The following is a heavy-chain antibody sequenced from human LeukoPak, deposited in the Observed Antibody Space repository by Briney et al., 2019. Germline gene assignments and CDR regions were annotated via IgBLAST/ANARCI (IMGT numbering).Heavy chain of an antibody. CDR3: VRDYDSSGSFDY. CDR2: IYYSGST. J-gene: IGHJ4*02. D-gene: IGHD3-22*01. CDR1: GGSISSGDYY. V-gene: IGHV4-30-4*01. Sequence: PSQTLSLTCTVSGGSISSGDYYWSWIRRPPGKGLEWIGYIYYSGSTYYNPSLKSRVTISLDTSKNQFSLKLSSVTAADTAVYYCVRDYDSSGSFDYWGQGTLVTVSP.